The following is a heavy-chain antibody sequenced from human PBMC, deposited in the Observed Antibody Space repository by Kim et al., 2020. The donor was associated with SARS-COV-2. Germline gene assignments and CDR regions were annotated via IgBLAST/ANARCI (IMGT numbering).Heavy chain of an antibody. CDR1: GYSFTSYW. Sequence: GESLKISCKGSGYSFTSYWISWVRQMPGKGLEWMGRIDPSDSYTNYSPSFQGRVTISADKSISTAYLQWSSLKASDTAMYYCARQERQWLVGRWFDPWGQGTLVTVSS. J-gene: IGHJ5*02. D-gene: IGHD6-19*01. V-gene: IGHV5-10-1*01. CDR3: ARQERQWLVGRWFDP. CDR2: IDPSDSYT.